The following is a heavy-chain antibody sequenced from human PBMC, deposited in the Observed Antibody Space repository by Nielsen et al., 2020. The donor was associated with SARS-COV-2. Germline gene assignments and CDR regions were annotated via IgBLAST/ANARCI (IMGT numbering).Heavy chain of an antibody. CDR1: GLTVSSNY. CDR2: IYRGGST. Sequence: GGSLRLSCAASGLTVSSNYMTWVRQAPGKGLEWVSIIYRGGSTYYADSVKGRFTISRDNSKYMFYLEMNSLRAEDTAVYYCARDSAGAGFGGALYGMDVWGQGTTVTVSS. V-gene: IGHV3-53*01. D-gene: IGHD3-10*01. J-gene: IGHJ6*02. CDR3: ARDSAGAGFGGALYGMDV.